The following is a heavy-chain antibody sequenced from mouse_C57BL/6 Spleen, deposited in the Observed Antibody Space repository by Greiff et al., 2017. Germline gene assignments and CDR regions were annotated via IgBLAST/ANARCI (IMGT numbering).Heavy chain of an antibody. J-gene: IGHJ2*01. Sequence: QLQQSGADLFPPWTPSPFHRTPPGSSFPNYFIYFLNHIPGPFLYFIGVINPGSGGTNYNEKFKGKATLTADKSSSTAYMQLSSLTSEDSAVYVCARSGDEGFDYWGQGTTLTVSS. CDR2: INPGSGGT. D-gene: IGHD3-1*01. V-gene: IGHV1-54*01. CDR1: GSSFPNYF. CDR3: ARSGDEGFDY.